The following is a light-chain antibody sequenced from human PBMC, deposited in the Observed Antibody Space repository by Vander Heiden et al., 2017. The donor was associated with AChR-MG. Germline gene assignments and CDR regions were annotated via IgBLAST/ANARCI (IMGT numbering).Light chain of an antibody. CDR3: QQYGSSPQT. V-gene: IGKV3-20*01. CDR2: GAS. CDR1: QSVSSSY. Sequence: EIVLTQSPGTLSLSPGERATLSCRASQSVSSSYLAWYQQKPGQAPRLLIYGASSRATGSPDRFSGRGSGTDFTLTISRLEPEDLAVYYCQQYGSSPQTFGQGTKVEIK. J-gene: IGKJ1*01.